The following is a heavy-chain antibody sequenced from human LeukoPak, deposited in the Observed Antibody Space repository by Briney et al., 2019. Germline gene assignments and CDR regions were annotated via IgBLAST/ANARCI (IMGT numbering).Heavy chain of an antibody. V-gene: IGHV3-23*01. J-gene: IGHJ4*02. CDR3: AKKRGRYYPFDY. CDR1: GFTFSTYA. Sequence: PGGSLRLSCAASGFTFSTYAMSWVRQAPGKGLEWVSAIGGSGGSTYYAESVKGRFTISRDNSKNTLYLQMNSLRAEDTAVYYCAKKRGRYYPFDYWGQGTLVTVSS. D-gene: IGHD1-26*01. CDR2: IGGSGGST.